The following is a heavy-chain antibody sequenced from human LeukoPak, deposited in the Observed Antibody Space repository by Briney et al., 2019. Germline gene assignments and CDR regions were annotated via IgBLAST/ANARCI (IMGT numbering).Heavy chain of an antibody. CDR3: AKSIVNSGTFIPFDY. D-gene: IGHD1-26*01. J-gene: IGHJ4*02. CDR1: GYTFTSYD. Sequence: ASVKVSCKASGYTFTSYDINWVRQATGQGLEWMGWMNPNSGNTGYAQKFQGRVTITRSTSISTAYMELSSLRAEDTAVYFCAKSIVNSGTFIPFDYWGQGTLVTVSS. CDR2: MNPNSGNT. V-gene: IGHV1-8*03.